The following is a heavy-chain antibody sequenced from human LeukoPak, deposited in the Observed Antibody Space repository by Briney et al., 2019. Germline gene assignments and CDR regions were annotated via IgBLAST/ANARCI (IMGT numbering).Heavy chain of an antibody. CDR1: GFTFSSYW. CDR3: ARGVTIFGVVIKFYNWFGP. D-gene: IGHD3-3*01. Sequence: GGSLRLSCAASGFTFSSYWMHWVRQAPGKGLVWVSRINSDGSSTSYADSVKGRFTISRDNAKNTLYLQMNSLRAEDTAVYYCARGVTIFGVVIKFYNWFGPWGQGTLVTVSS. J-gene: IGHJ5*02. CDR2: INSDGSST. V-gene: IGHV3-74*01.